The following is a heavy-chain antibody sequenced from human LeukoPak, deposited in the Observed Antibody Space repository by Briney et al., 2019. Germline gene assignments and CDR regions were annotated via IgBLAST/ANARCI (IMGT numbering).Heavy chain of an antibody. Sequence: GGSLRLSCVASGFTFSSYAMSWVRQAPGKGLEWVSFISGSGGSTYYTDSEKGRFTISRDNSKNTLYLQMNSLRAEDTAVYYCAKDYLGYSSGWDAFDIWGQGTMVTVSS. J-gene: IGHJ3*02. V-gene: IGHV3-23*01. CDR2: ISGSGGST. CDR1: GFTFSSYA. CDR3: AKDYLGYSSGWDAFDI. D-gene: IGHD6-19*01.